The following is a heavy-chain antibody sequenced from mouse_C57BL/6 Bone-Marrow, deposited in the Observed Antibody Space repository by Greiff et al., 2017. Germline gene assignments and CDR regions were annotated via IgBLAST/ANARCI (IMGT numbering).Heavy chain of an antibody. J-gene: IGHJ3*01. V-gene: IGHV7-1*01. Sequence: EVHLVESGGGLVQSGRSLRLSCATSGFTFSDFYMEWVRQAPGKGLEWIAASRNKANDYTTEYSASVKGRFIVSRDTSQSILYLQMNALRAEDTAIYYCARDASDWGGGFAYWGQGTLVTVSA. D-gene: IGHD4-1*01. CDR1: GFTFSDFY. CDR2: SRNKANDYTT. CDR3: ARDASDWGGGFAY.